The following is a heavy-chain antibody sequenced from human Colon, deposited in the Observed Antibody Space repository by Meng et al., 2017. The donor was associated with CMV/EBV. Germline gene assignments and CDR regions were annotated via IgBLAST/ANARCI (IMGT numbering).Heavy chain of an antibody. V-gene: IGHV2-5*01. CDR1: GFSLSTSGVG. Sequence: SGPTLVKPTQTLTLTCTFSGFSLSTSGVGVGWIRQPPGKALEWLALIYWNDDKRYSPSLKSRLTITKDTSKNQVVLTMTNMDPVDTATYYCAHSIPRDIVVVPAATWYFDYWGQGTLVTVSS. CDR3: AHSIPRDIVVVPAATWYFDY. D-gene: IGHD2-2*01. CDR2: IYWNDDK. J-gene: IGHJ4*02.